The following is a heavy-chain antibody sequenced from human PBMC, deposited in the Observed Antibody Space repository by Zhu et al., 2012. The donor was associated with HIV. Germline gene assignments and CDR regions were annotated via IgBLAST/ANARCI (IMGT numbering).Heavy chain of an antibody. V-gene: IGHV4-59*01. J-gene: IGHJ3*02. CDR3: ARDLVGQQQVXLSFDI. CDR1: GGSISSYY. CDR2: IFYSGIT. Sequence: QVQLQESGPGLVKPSETLSLSCTVSGGSISSYYWSWIRQSPGKGLEWIGYIFYSGITNYNPSLKSRVTISVDTSKNQFSLKLSSVTAADTAVYYCARDLVGQQQVXLSFDIWGQGDKWSTVSS. D-gene: IGHD6-13*01.